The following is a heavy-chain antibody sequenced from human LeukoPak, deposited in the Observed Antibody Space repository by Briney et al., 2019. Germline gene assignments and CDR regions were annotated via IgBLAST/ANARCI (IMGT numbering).Heavy chain of an antibody. CDR3: ARVRYGDYFDY. J-gene: IGHJ4*02. CDR2: ISGSGGST. V-gene: IGHV3-23*01. Sequence: PGGSLRLSCAASGFTFSSYGMHWVRQAPGKGLEWVSAISGSGGSTYYADSVKGRFTISRDNSKNTLYLQMNSLRAEDTAVYYCARVRYGDYFDYWGQGTLVTVSS. CDR1: GFTFSSYG. D-gene: IGHD4-17*01.